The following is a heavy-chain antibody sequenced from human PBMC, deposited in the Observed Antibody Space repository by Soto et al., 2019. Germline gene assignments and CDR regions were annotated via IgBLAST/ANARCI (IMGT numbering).Heavy chain of an antibody. D-gene: IGHD7-27*01. Sequence: VSGPTLVNPTQTLTLTCTFSGFSLTTNGVGVGWFRQPPGKALEWLALFYWDDDERYSPSLRSRLTITRDTSENQVVLTMTNTDPTDTATYYCARRKVSNGAWFDTWGQGTLVTVSS. CDR3: ARRKVSNGAWFDT. J-gene: IGHJ5*02. CDR1: GFSLTTNGVG. V-gene: IGHV2-5*02. CDR2: FYWDDDE.